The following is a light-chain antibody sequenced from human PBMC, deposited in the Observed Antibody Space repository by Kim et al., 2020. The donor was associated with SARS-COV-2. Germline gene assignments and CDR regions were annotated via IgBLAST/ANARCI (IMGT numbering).Light chain of an antibody. CDR1: QSVSTNY. V-gene: IGKV3-20*01. J-gene: IGKJ1*01. Sequence: EIVLTQSPGTLSLYPGERATLSCRASQSVSTNYLAWYQQKPGQTPRLLIYGTSNRATGIPDNFSGSGSGTDFTLTISRLEPEDFAVYYCQHYGPSPTWTFGQGTKVDIK. CDR3: QHYGPSPTWT. CDR2: GTS.